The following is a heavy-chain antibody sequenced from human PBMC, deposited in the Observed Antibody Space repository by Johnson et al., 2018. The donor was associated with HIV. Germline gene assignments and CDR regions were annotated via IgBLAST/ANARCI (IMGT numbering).Heavy chain of an antibody. CDR3: AKAKHQWAVAALDAFDI. D-gene: IGHD6-19*01. CDR2: ISGSGGST. CDR1: GFTFSSYA. V-gene: IGHV3-23*04. Sequence: VQLVESGGGLVQPGGSLRLSCAASGFTFSSYAMSWVRQAPGTGLEWVSAISGSGGSTYYADSVKGRFTISRDNSKNTLYLQMNSLRAEDTAVYYCAKAKHQWAVAALDAFDIWGQGTMVTVSS. J-gene: IGHJ3*02.